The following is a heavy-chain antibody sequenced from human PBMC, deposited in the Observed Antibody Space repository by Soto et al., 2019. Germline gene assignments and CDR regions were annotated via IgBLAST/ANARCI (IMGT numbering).Heavy chain of an antibody. CDR1: GGSISTYY. CDR3: AKLTCSSGRCYVPDENWFDP. V-gene: IGHV4-59*12. J-gene: IGHJ5*02. CDR2: VYYSGST. Sequence: QVQLEESGPGLVKPSETLSLTCTVSGGSISTYYWSWIRQPPGKGLEYIGYVYYSGSTNYNPSLKGRVSISVDTSKNQFSLKVTSVTAADTAIYYCAKLTCSSGRCYVPDENWFDPWGQGTLVSVSS. D-gene: IGHD2-2*01.